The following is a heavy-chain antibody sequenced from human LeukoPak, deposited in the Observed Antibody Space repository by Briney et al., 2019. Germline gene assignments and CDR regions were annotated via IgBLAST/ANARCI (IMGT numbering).Heavy chain of an antibody. Sequence: MASETLSLTCTVSGGSISSYYWTWIRQPPGKGLEWIGYIYYSGSTNYNPSLKSRVTISVDTSKNQFSLKLSSVTAADTAVYYCARAVSSYYFDSWGQGTLVTVSS. CDR2: IYYSGST. D-gene: IGHD6-6*01. V-gene: IGHV4-59*01. J-gene: IGHJ4*02. CDR3: ARAVSSYYFDS. CDR1: GGSISSYY.